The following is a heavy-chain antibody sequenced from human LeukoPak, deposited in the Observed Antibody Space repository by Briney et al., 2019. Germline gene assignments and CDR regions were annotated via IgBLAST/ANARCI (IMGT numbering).Heavy chain of an antibody. CDR1: GGSISSYY. D-gene: IGHD6-19*01. CDR3: ARGIAVAGPFDP. J-gene: IGHJ5*02. Sequence: PSETLSLTCTVSGGSISSYYWSWIRQPPGKGLEWIGYIYYSGSTSYNPSLKSRVTISVDTSKNQFSLKLSSVTAADTAVYYCARGIAVAGPFDPWGQGTLVTVSS. CDR2: IYYSGST. V-gene: IGHV4-59*01.